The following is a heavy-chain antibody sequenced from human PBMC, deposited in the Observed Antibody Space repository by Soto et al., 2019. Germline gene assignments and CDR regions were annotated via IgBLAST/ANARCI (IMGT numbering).Heavy chain of an antibody. D-gene: IGHD2-2*01. CDR1: GFTVSSNY. CDR2: IYSGGTT. Sequence: EVQLVESVGGLIQPGGSLRLSCAASGFTVSSNYMSWVRQAPVKVLAWGSVIYSGGTTYYEDSVKGRFTISRDNSKNSLYLQMNSLRDEDTAVYYCASFERSGGSSTNYDACDIWGRGTILTVSS. J-gene: IGHJ3*02. CDR3: ASFERSGGSSTNYDACDI. V-gene: IGHV3-53*01.